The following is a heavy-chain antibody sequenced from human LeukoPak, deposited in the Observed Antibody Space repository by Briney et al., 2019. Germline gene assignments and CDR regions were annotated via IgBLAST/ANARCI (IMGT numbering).Heavy chain of an antibody. Sequence: GGSLRLSCGASGFTVSSNYMSWVRQAPGKGLEWVSLIYSDGSTYYADSVKGRFTISRDNSKNTLYLQMDSLRAEDTAVHYCARGMAGYFDYWGQGTLVTVSS. CDR3: ARGMAGYFDY. V-gene: IGHV3-66*01. CDR1: GFTVSSNY. CDR2: IYSDGST. D-gene: IGHD5-24*01. J-gene: IGHJ4*02.